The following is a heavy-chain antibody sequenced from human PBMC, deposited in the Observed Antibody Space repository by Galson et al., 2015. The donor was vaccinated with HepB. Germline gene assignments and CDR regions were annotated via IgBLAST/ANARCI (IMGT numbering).Heavy chain of an antibody. Sequence: SLRLSCAASDFSFSSYSFNWVRQAPGKGLQWISYISSGGESIYYADSVKGRFTISRDNAKNSLYLQMNSLRADDTAVYYCARCPFRNYYDSGTYFDFWGRGTPVTVSP. CDR3: ARCPFRNYYDSGTYFDF. D-gene: IGHD3-10*01. CDR1: DFSFSSYS. J-gene: IGHJ4*02. V-gene: IGHV3-48*04. CDR2: ISSGGESI.